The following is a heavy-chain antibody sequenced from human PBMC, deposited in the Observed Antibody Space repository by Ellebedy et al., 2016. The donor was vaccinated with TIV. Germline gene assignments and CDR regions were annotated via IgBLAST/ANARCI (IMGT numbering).Heavy chain of an antibody. CDR2: IDPSDSYT. CDR3: ARLPTDCSSTSCYMYYFDY. D-gene: IGHD2-2*02. V-gene: IGHV5-10-1*01. J-gene: IGHJ4*02. CDR1: GYSFTSYW. Sequence: GESLKISXKGSGYSFTSYWISWVRQMPGKGLEWMGRIDPSDSYTNYSPSFQGHVTISADKSISTAYLQWSSLKASDTAMYYCARLPTDCSSTSCYMYYFDYWGQGTLVTVSS.